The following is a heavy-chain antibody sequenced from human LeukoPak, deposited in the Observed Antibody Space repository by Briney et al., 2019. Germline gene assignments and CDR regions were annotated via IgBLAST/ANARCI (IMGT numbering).Heavy chain of an antibody. J-gene: IGHJ3*02. V-gene: IGHV1-2*02. CDR1: GYTFTGYY. Sequence: ASVKVSCKASGYTFTGYYMHWVRQAPGQGLEWMGWINPNSGGTNYAQKFQGRVTMTRDTSISTAYMELSRLRSDDTAVYYCAKGTGYLRGAHAFDIWGQGTMVTVSS. CDR2: INPNSGGT. D-gene: IGHD3-9*01. CDR3: AKGTGYLRGAHAFDI.